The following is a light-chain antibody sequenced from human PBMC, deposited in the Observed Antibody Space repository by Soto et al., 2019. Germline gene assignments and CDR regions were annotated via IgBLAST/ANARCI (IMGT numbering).Light chain of an antibody. CDR1: QSVSSDY. V-gene: IGKV3-20*01. Sequence: EIVLTQSPGTLSLSPGERATLSCRASQSVSSDYLAWYQQKPGQAPRLLIYGASSRATGVPDRFSGSGSGTDFTLTISRLEPEDFVVYYCHHYVSSPFTFGPGTKVDI. CDR3: HHYVSSPFT. CDR2: GAS. J-gene: IGKJ3*01.